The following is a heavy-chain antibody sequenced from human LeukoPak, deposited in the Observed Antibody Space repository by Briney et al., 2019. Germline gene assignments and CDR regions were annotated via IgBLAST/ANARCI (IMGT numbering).Heavy chain of an antibody. CDR1: GFTFSSYS. J-gene: IGHJ5*02. V-gene: IGHV3-48*02. CDR3: ARDRSGWFDP. CDR2: ISSTSRTM. D-gene: IGHD2-15*01. Sequence: GGSLRLSCAASGFTFSSYSMHWVRQAPGKGQEWVSFISSTSRTMYYADSVKGRFTISIDTAKNSLYLQMASLRDEDTAVYYCARDRSGWFDPWGQGTLVTVSS.